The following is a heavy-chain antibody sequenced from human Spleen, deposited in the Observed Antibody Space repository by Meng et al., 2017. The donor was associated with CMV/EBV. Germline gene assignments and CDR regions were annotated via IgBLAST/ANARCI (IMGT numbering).Heavy chain of an antibody. D-gene: IGHD5-12*01. J-gene: IGHJ6*02. CDR3: AVLEHNIADLVYYYYGMDV. CDR1: GYTFTGYY. Sequence: SVKVSCKASGYTFTGYYLHWVRQAPGQGLEWMGRIIPIFGTANYAQKFQGRVTITKDESKSTAYMELSILRSEDTAVYYCAVLEHNIADLVYYYYGMDVWGQGTTVTVSS. V-gene: IGHV1-69*05. CDR2: IIPIFGTA.